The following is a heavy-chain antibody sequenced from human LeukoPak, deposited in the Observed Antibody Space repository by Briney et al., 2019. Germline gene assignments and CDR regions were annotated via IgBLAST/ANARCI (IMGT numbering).Heavy chain of an antibody. CDR2: ISGIGGST. V-gene: IGHV3-23*01. D-gene: IGHD3-9*01. CDR1: GFTFSSYA. J-gene: IGHJ4*02. CDR3: AKDTVYYDILTGYYLHYFDY. Sequence: GGSLRLSCAASGFTFSSYAMSWVRQAPGKGLEWVSAISGIGGSTYYADSVKGRFTISRDNSKNTLYLQMNSLRAEDTAVYYCAKDTVYYDILTGYYLHYFDYWGQGTLVTVSS.